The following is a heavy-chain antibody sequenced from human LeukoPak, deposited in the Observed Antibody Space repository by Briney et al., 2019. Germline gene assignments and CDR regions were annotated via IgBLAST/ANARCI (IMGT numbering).Heavy chain of an antibody. V-gene: IGHV1-8*02. J-gene: IGHJ4*02. CDR1: GYTFTSYD. CDR3: ARDWGLTVTTPLW. CDR2: MNPNSGNT. D-gene: IGHD4-17*01. Sequence: ASVKVSCKASGYTFTSYDINWVRQATGQGLEWMGWMNPNSGNTGYAQKLQGRVTMTTDTSTSTAYMELRSLRSDDTAVYYCARDWGLTVTTPLWWGQGTLVTVSS.